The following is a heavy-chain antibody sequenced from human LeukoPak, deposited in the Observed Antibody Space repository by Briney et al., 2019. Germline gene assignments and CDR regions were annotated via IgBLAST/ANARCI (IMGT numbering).Heavy chain of an antibody. CDR1: GYTFTSYA. CDR3: ARDIVVVPPYYYYGMDV. CDR2: INTNTGNP. D-gene: IGHD2-2*01. Sequence: ASVKVSCKASGYTFTSYAMNWVRQAPGQGLEWMGWINTNTGNPTYAQGFTGRFVFSLDTSVSTAYLQISSLKAEDTAVYYRARDIVVVPPYYYYGMDVWGQGTTVTVSS. V-gene: IGHV7-4-1*02. J-gene: IGHJ6*02.